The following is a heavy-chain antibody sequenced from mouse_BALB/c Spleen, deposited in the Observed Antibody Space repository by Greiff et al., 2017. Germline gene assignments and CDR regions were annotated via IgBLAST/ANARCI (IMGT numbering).Heavy chain of an antibody. D-gene: IGHD2-4*01. CDR1: GFSLTSYG. J-gene: IGHJ4*01. CDR3: ARDPWITTSFYAMDY. V-gene: IGHV2-9*02. Sequence: VKLVESGPGLVAPSQSLSITCTVSGFSLTSYGVHWVRQPPGKGLEWLGVIWAGGSTNYNSALMSRLSISKDNSKSQVFLKMNSLQTDDTAMYYCARDPWITTSFYAMDYWGQGTSVTVSS. CDR2: IWAGGST.